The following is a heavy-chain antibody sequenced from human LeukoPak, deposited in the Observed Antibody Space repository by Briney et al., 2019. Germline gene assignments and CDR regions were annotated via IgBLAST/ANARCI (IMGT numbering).Heavy chain of an antibody. Sequence: SVKVSCKASGSTFSSYAISWVRQAPGQGLEWMGRIIPILGIANYAQKFQGRVTITADKSTSTAYMVLSSLRSEDTAVYYCARGGFHYYGMDVWGQGTTVTVSS. CDR2: IIPILGIA. CDR1: GSTFSSYA. J-gene: IGHJ6*02. D-gene: IGHD3-10*01. CDR3: ARGGFHYYGMDV. V-gene: IGHV1-69*04.